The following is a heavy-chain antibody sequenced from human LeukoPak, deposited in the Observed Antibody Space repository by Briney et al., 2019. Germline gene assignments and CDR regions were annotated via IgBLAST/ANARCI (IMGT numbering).Heavy chain of an antibody. J-gene: IGHJ4*02. CDR2: IRSKANSYAT. Sequence: GGSLRLSCAASGFTFSGSAMHWVRQASGKGLEWVGRIRSKANSYATAYAASVKGRFTISRDDSKNTAYLQMNSLKTEDTAVYYCTRLIAVAGTSKFDYWGQGTLVTVSS. CDR3: TRLIAVAGTSKFDY. D-gene: IGHD6-19*01. CDR1: GFTFSGSA. V-gene: IGHV3-73*01.